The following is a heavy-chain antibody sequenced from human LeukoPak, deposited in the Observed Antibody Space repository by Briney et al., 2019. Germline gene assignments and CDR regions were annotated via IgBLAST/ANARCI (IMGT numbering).Heavy chain of an antibody. V-gene: IGHV1-69*13. D-gene: IGHD3-9*01. CDR1: GGTFSSYA. Sequence: EASVKVSCKASGGTFSSYAISWVRQAPGQGLEWMGGIIPIFGTANYAQKFQGRVTITADESTSTAYMELSSLRSEDTAVYYCARGRIPYYDILTGPLKGGGPNAFDIWGQGTMVTVSS. CDR3: ARGRIPYYDILTGPLKGGGPNAFDI. J-gene: IGHJ3*02. CDR2: IIPIFGTA.